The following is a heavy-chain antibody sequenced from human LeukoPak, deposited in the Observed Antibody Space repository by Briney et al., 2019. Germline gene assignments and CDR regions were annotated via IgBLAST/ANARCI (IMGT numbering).Heavy chain of an antibody. V-gene: IGHV1-8*01. CDR2: MNPNSGNT. CDR3: ARAQFGELLSVSIDYYYYGMDV. D-gene: IGHD3-10*01. Sequence: GASVKVSCKASGGTFSTYAINWVRQATGQGLEWMGWMNPNSGNTGYAQKFQGRVTMTRNTSISTAYMELSSLRSEDTAVYYCARAQFGELLSVSIDYYYYGMDVWGQGTTVTVSS. J-gene: IGHJ6*02. CDR1: GGTFSTYA.